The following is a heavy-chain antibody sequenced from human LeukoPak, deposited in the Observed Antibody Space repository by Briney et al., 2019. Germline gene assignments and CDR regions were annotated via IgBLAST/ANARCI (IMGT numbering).Heavy chain of an antibody. Sequence: GGSLRLSCAASGLSISNDWMSWFRQAPGKGLEWVARVKSKSAGETTDYAAPVKGRFTISRDESKNTLYLQMNSLKTEDTAVYYCTLIQGWGSGSYYRDFWGQGTLVTVSS. CDR3: TLIQGWGSGSYYRDF. CDR2: VKSKSAGETT. V-gene: IGHV3-15*01. D-gene: IGHD3-10*01. CDR1: GLSISNDW. J-gene: IGHJ4*02.